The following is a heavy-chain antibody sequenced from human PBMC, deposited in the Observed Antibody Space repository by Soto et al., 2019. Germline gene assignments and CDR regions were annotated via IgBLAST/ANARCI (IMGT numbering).Heavy chain of an antibody. CDR2: IYYSGST. CDR1: GGSISSGGYY. D-gene: IGHD2-21*02. CDR3: ARLCGDVCPPPYHDN. V-gene: IGHV4-31*03. J-gene: IGHJ4*02. Sequence: LSLTGTVSGGSISSGGYYWSWIRQHPGKGLEWIGWIYYSGSTYYNPSLESRVTMSVDTSKNQFSLKLSSMTAADTAVYYCARLCGDVCPPPYHDNWAQGTLVTVSS.